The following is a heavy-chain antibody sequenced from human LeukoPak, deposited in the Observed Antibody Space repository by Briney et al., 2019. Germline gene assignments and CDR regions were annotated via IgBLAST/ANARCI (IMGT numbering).Heavy chain of an antibody. CDR1: GYTFTSYA. V-gene: IGHV1-3*01. Sequence: ASVKLSCKASGYTFTSYAMHWVRQAPGQRLEWMAWINAANGNTKYSQKFQGRVTITRDTSTSTAYMELRSLRAEDTAVYYCARGDIVVVVAATWGYWGLGTLV. CDR3: ARGDIVVVVAATWGY. CDR2: INAANGNT. D-gene: IGHD2-15*01. J-gene: IGHJ4*02.